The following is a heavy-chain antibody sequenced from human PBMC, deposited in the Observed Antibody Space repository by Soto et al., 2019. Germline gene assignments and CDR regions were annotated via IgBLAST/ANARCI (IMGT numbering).Heavy chain of an antibody. Sequence: SETLSLTCAVYGGSFSGYYWSWIRQPPGKGLERIGEINHSGSTNYNPSLKSRVTISVDTSKNQFSLKLSSVTAADTAVYYCARAHRLRYFDWLPQGHYFDYWGQGTLVTVSS. CDR2: INHSGST. D-gene: IGHD3-9*01. V-gene: IGHV4-34*01. J-gene: IGHJ4*02. CDR1: GGSFSGYY. CDR3: ARAHRLRYFDWLPQGHYFDY.